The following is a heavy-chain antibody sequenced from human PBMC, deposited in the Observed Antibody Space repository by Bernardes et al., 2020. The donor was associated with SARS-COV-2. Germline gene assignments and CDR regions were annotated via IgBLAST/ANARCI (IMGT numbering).Heavy chain of an antibody. CDR1: GYPFRTFG. D-gene: IGHD3-16*01. CDR3: ARDMGGNTFYYDNTFYLPCLDV. V-gene: IGHV1-18*01. Sequence: ASMKVSCETSGYPFRTFGLTWVRQAPGQGLEWMGWISADNGHTEYAQKFQGRVTMTADTSTNTVFMELRSLTSADTAMYFCARDMGGNTFYYDNTFYLPCLDVWGQGTLVTVSS. J-gene: IGHJ4*02. CDR2: ISADNGHT.